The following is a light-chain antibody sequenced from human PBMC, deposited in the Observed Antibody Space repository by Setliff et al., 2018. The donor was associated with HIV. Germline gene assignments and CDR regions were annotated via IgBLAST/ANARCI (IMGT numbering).Light chain of an antibody. CDR3: QSYDTSLSGYV. J-gene: IGLJ1*01. CDR1: RSNIGTGFD. CDR2: GNN. Sequence: QSVLTQPPSVSGAPGQRVTIFCIGGRSNIGTGFDVHWYQQLPGTAPKLLISGNNKRPSGVPDRFSGSKSGISASLAIAGLQAEDEADYYCQSYDTSLSGYVFGTGTKVTVL. V-gene: IGLV1-40*01.